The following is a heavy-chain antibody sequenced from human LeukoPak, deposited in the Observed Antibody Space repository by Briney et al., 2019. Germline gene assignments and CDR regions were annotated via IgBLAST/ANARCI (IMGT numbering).Heavy chain of an antibody. D-gene: IGHD3-10*01. J-gene: IGHJ4*02. Sequence: GAYRRIYCAKSGYTFSSYGKHWIRKAPGKELEWVAFIRYDGSNKYYADSVKGRFTISRDNSKNTLYLQMNSLRAEDTAVYYCAKDRMVRGVIILGSSYFDYWGQGTLVTVSS. CDR1: GYTFSSYG. CDR2: IRYDGSNK. V-gene: IGHV3-30*02. CDR3: AKDRMVRGVIILGSSYFDY.